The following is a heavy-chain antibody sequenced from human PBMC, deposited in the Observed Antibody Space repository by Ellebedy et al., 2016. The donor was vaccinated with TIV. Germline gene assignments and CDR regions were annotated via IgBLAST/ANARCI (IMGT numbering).Heavy chain of an antibody. CDR1: GFSLYTSGVG. D-gene: IGHD5-18*01. V-gene: IGHV2-5*01. Sequence: SGPTLVKPTQTLTLTCTVSGFSLYTSGVGVGWIRQPPGKALEWLALIYWNDDKRYSPSLKSRLAITKDTSENQVVLTMTNMDPVDTATYYCAHRLLFVGDPVNTAMFDSWGPGTLVTVSS. CDR3: AHRLLFVGDPVNTAMFDS. CDR2: IYWNDDK. J-gene: IGHJ4*02.